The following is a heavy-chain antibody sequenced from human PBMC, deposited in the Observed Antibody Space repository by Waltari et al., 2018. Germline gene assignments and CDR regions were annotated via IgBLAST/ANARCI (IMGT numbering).Heavy chain of an antibody. J-gene: IGHJ3*02. D-gene: IGHD3-22*01. CDR3: AREYYYDSSSSDAFDI. CDR2: IIPILGIA. V-gene: IGHV1-69*04. Sequence: QVQLVQSGAEVKKPGSSVKVSCKASGGTFSSYAISWVRQAPGQGLEWMGRIIPILGIANDAQKFQGRVTITADKSTSTAYMELSSLRSEDTAVYYCAREYYYDSSSSDAFDIWGQGTMVTVSS. CDR1: GGTFSSYA.